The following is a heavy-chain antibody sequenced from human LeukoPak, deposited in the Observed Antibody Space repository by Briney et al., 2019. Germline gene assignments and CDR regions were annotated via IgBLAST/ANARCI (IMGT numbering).Heavy chain of an antibody. CDR2: VYSDGRT. CDR1: GFAVSSNY. D-gene: IGHD3-3*01. J-gene: IGHJ5*02. Sequence: GGSLRLSCAASGFAVSSNYMSWGRQAPGRGLEWVSIVYSDGRTFYTDSVKGRFTVSRDSSKNTLHIEMNSLRVEDTAIYYCARDNRVITIFGVVTRWWFDPWDQGSLVTVSS. V-gene: IGHV3-53*01. CDR3: ARDNRVITIFGVVTRWWFDP.